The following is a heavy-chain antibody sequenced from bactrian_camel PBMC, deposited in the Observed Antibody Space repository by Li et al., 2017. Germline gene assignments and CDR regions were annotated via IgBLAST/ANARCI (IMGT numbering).Heavy chain of an antibody. V-gene: IGHV3S40*01. Sequence: VQLVESGGGSVQAGGSLRLSCTHSGYISSRHCMGWFRQAPGKGLEWVSVINSGGGFTYYTDSVKGRFTVSRGNAGNTLYLQMNSLKPEDTAMYYCAANHWVPSTLRGRPDEYDYWGQGTQVTVS. D-gene: IGHD1*01. J-gene: IGHJ4*01. CDR3: AANHWVPSTLRGRPDEYDY. CDR2: INSGGGFT. CDR1: GYISSRHC.